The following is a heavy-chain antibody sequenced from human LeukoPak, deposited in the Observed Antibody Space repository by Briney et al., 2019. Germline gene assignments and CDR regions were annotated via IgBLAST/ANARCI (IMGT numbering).Heavy chain of an antibody. D-gene: IGHD3-22*01. Sequence: SKTLSLTCTVSGGSISSYYWSWIRQPAGKGLEWIGRLYTSGSTNYNPSLKSRVTMSGDTSKNQLSLKLRSVTAADTAVYYCARDRDYYDSSGYWTPLDYWGQGTLVTVSS. CDR1: GGSISSYY. CDR3: ARDRDYYDSSGYWTPLDY. V-gene: IGHV4-4*07. J-gene: IGHJ4*02. CDR2: LYTSGST.